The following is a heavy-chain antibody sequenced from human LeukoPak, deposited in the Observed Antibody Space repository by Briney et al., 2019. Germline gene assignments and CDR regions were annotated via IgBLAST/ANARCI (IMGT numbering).Heavy chain of an antibody. CDR1: GFTFRSYW. V-gene: IGHV3-7*01. J-gene: IGHJ4*02. D-gene: IGHD5-12*01. CDR3: ARVGYSGWNLEY. CDR2: INLGGSVK. Sequence: GGSLTLSCAASGFTFRSYWMSWVRQAQGEGLEWVANINLGGSVKYYGDSVKGRFTISRDDAKNSLYVQMNSLRDEDTAVYYCARVGYSGWNLEYWGQGTLVTVSS.